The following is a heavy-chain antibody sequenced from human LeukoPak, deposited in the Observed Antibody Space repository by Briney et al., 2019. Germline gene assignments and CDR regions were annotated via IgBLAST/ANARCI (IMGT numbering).Heavy chain of an antibody. J-gene: IGHJ4*02. CDR3: ARAIVGATTGPPPSGY. CDR1: GFTFSSYW. V-gene: IGHV3-7*01. CDR2: IKQDGSEK. Sequence: GGSLRLSCAASGFTFSSYWMSWVRQAPGKGLEWVANIKQDGSEKYYVDSVKGRFTISRDNAKNSLYLQMNSLRAEDTAAYYCARAIVGATTGPPPSGYWGQGTLVTVSS. D-gene: IGHD1-26*01.